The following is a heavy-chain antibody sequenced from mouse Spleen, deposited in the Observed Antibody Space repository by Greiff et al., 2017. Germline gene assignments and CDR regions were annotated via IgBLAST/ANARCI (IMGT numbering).Heavy chain of an antibody. J-gene: IGHJ1*03. CDR2: INPNNGGT. Sequence: VQLQQSGPELVKPGASVKMSCKASGYTFTDYNMHWVKQSHGKSLEWIGYINPNNGGTSYNQKFKGKATLTVNKSSSTAYMELRSLTSEDSAVYYCARDDYDEGYFDVWGTGTTVTVSS. CDR1: GYTFTDYN. V-gene: IGHV1-22*01. CDR3: ARDDYDEGYFDV. D-gene: IGHD2-4*01.